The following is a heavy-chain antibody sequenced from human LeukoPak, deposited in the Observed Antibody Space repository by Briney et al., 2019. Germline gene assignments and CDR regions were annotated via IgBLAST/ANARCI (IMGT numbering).Heavy chain of an antibody. CDR1: GFTFSSYW. J-gene: IGHJ4*02. Sequence: GGSLRLSCAASGFTFSSYWMHWVRQAPGKGLEWVSAISGSGGSTYYADSVKGRFTISRDNSKNTLYLQMNSLRAEDTAVYYCAKGPTVTRNYYFDYWGQGTLVTVSS. V-gene: IGHV3-23*01. CDR3: AKGPTVTRNYYFDY. D-gene: IGHD4-11*01. CDR2: ISGSGGST.